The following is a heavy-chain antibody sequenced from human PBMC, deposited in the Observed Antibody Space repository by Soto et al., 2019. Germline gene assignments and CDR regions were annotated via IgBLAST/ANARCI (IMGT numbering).Heavy chain of an antibody. CDR3: ARHRRITIFGVVTNNWFDP. CDR1: GYSFTSYW. Sequence: GESLKISCKGSGYSFTSYWIGWVRQMPGKGLEWMGIIYPGDSDTRYSPSFQGQVTISADKSISTAYLQWSSLKASDTAMYYCARHRRITIFGVVTNNWFDPWGQGTLVTVSS. CDR2: IYPGDSDT. J-gene: IGHJ5*02. D-gene: IGHD3-3*01. V-gene: IGHV5-51*01.